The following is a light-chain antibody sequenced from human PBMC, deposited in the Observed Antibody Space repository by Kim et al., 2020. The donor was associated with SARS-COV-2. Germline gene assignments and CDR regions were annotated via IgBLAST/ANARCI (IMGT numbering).Light chain of an antibody. CDR3: QQYYSYPPT. Sequence: ASPGDRVTITCRASQVFSSYLAWSHQKPGKAPKLLIYAASTLQSGVPSRFSGSGSWTDFTLTISCLQSEDFATYYCQQYYSYPPTFGPGTKVDIK. J-gene: IGKJ3*01. CDR2: AAS. V-gene: IGKV1-8*01. CDR1: QVFSSY.